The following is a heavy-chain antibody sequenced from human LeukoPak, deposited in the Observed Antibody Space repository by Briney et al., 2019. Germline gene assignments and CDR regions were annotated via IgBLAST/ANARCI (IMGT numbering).Heavy chain of an antibody. Sequence: GGSLRLSCAASGFTFSSYAMSWVRQAPGKGLEWGSAISGSGGSTYYADSVKGRFTISRDNSKNALYLQMNSLRAEDTAVYYCAKVRAYPTAMVNGYWGQGSLVTVSS. CDR1: GFTFSSYA. D-gene: IGHD5-18*01. V-gene: IGHV3-23*01. CDR2: ISGSGGST. CDR3: AKVRAYPTAMVNGY. J-gene: IGHJ4*02.